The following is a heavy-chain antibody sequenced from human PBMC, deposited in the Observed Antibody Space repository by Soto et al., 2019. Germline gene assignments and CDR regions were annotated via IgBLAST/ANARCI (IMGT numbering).Heavy chain of an antibody. CDR2: IIPIFATA. CDR3: ATPVGQLVQAYLDFDS. J-gene: IGHJ4*02. Sequence: QVQLVQSGAEVKKPGSSVKLSCKASGGSSRRNVISWVRQAPGQGLEWMGGIIPIFATAEYAQRFKGRVTITADESTRTTYMELGSLTSEDTAVYYCATPVGQLVQAYLDFDSWGQGTLVTVSS. CDR1: GGSSRRNV. D-gene: IGHD6-6*01. V-gene: IGHV1-69*01.